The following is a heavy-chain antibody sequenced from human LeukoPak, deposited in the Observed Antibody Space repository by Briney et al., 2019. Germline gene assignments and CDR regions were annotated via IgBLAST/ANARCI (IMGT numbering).Heavy chain of an antibody. V-gene: IGHV3-33*01. CDR2: IWYDESNK. CDR1: GFTLSSYG. D-gene: IGHD3-3*01. J-gene: IGHJ6*02. CDR3: ARDLGRFLEWLQV. Sequence: GGSLRLSCAASGFTLSSYGMHWVRQAPGKGLEWVAVIWYDESNKYYADSVKGRFTISRDNSKNTLYLQMNSLRAEDTAVYYCARDLGRFLEWLQVWGQGTTVTVSS.